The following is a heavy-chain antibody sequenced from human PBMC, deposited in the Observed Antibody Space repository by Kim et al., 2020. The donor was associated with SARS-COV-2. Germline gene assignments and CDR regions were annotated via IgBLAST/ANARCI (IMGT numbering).Heavy chain of an antibody. D-gene: IGHD3-16*01. CDR3: ARRYVYDAFDI. CDR2: T. Sequence: TNYAQKLQGRVTMTTDTSTSTAYMELRSLRSDDTAVYYCARRYVYDAFDIWGQGTMVTVSS. J-gene: IGHJ3*02. V-gene: IGHV1-18*01.